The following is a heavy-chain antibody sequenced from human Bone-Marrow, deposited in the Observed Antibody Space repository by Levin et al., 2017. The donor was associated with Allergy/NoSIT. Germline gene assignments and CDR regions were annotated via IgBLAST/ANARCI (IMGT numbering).Heavy chain of an antibody. CDR1: GFTFSRHA. Sequence: GGSLRLSCTASGFTFSRHAMTWVRQAPGKGLEWVSAITDNGDSTFYADSVKGRFTVSRDNSKSTVFLQMNSLTVDDTAIYYCARVKRQWLFDYWGQGVLVTVSS. D-gene: IGHD6-19*01. CDR2: ITDNGDST. J-gene: IGHJ4*02. V-gene: IGHV3-23*01. CDR3: ARVKRQWLFDY.